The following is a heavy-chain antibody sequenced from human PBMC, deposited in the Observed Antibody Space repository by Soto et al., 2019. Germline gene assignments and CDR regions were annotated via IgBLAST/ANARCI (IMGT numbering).Heavy chain of an antibody. V-gene: IGHV1-2*02. CDR3: ARVGFGNYDFWSRSQYEPDYYYYGMDV. CDR1: GYTFTGYY. Sequence: ASVKVSCKASGYTFTGYYMHWVRQAPGQGLEWMGWINPNSGGTNYAQKFQGRVTMTRDTSISTAYMELSRPRSDDTAVYYCARVGFGNYDFWSRSQYEPDYYYYGMDVWGQGTTVTVSS. J-gene: IGHJ6*02. CDR2: INPNSGGT. D-gene: IGHD3-3*01.